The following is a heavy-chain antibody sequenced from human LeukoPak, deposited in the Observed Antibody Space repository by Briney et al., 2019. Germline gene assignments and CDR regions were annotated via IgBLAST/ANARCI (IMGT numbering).Heavy chain of an antibody. D-gene: IGHD2-2*02. CDR2: IYPSNSDT. J-gene: IGHJ4*02. V-gene: IGHV5-51*01. CDR3: ARRYTTSSESDY. Sequence: GESLKISCKGSGFRFTTYWIGWVRQMPGKGLEWMGIIYPSNSDTRYRPSFQGQVTISADESISTAYLQWSSLKASDTAMYYCARRYTTSSESDYWGQGTLVAVSS. CDR1: GFRFTTYW.